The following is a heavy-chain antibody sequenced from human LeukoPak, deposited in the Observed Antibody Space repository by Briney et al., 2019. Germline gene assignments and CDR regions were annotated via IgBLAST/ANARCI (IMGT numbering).Heavy chain of an antibody. CDR3: ARGDYGGNSGVWFDP. CDR2: INHSGST. V-gene: IGHV4-34*01. J-gene: IGHJ5*02. Sequence: SETLSLTCAVYGGSSSSYYWSWIRQPPGKGLEWIGEINHSGSTSYKPSLKSRVTISVDTSKNQFSLKLSSVTAADTAVYYCARGDYGGNSGVWFDPWGQGTLVTVSS. CDR1: GGSSSSYY. D-gene: IGHD4-23*01.